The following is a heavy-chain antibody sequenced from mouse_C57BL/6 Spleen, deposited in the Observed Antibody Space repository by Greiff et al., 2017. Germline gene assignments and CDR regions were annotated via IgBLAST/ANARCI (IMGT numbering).Heavy chain of an antibody. V-gene: IGHV1-80*01. Sequence: VQLQQSGAELVKPGASVKISCKASGYAFSSYWMNWVKQRPGKGLEWIGQIYPGDGDTNYNGKFKGKATLTADKSSSTAYMQLSSLTSEDSAVYFCARSTTVVADAMDYWGQGTSVTVSS. CDR3: ARSTTVVADAMDY. D-gene: IGHD1-1*01. J-gene: IGHJ4*01. CDR1: GYAFSSYW. CDR2: IYPGDGDT.